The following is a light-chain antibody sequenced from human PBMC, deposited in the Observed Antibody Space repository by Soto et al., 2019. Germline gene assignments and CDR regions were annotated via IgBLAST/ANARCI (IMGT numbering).Light chain of an antibody. CDR1: QSINTY. CDR2: SAS. V-gene: IGKV1-39*01. J-gene: IGKJ2*01. CDR3: HQSYVSYT. Sequence: DIQMTQSPSSLSASVGDRVTITCRASQSINTYLSWYQQKPGKAPKLLIYSASTLQSGVPSRFSGSGSGTDFTLTINSLQPEDFATYFCHQSYVSYTFGQGTNLEIK.